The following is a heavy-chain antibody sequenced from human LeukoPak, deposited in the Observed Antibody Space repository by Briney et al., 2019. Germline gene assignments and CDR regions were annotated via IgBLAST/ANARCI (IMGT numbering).Heavy chain of an antibody. CDR1: GGSISSYY. J-gene: IGHJ3*02. CDR2: IYTSGST. V-gene: IGHV4-4*07. D-gene: IGHD3-22*01. Sequence: SETLSLTCTVSGGSISSYYWSWIRQPAGKALEWIGRIYTSGSTNYNPSLKSRVTMSVDTSKNQFSLKLSSVTAADTAVYYCERDRWYYYDSSGYWALNEFDIWGQGTMVTVSS. CDR3: ERDRWYYYDSSGYWALNEFDI.